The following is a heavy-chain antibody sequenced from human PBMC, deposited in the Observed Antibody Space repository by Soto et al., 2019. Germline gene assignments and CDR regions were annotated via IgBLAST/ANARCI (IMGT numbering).Heavy chain of an antibody. V-gene: IGHV1-8*01. D-gene: IGHD3-3*01. CDR3: ARERKFDFWRKGLDV. CDR1: GYTFTSYD. J-gene: IGHJ6*02. Sequence: QAQLVQSGAEVKKPGASVKVSCKASGYTFTSYDINWVRQAPGRGLEWLGWMDPNSGSTGYAQNFLGRVTMTRNISINTAHMELSSLRSEDTAVYYCARERKFDFWRKGLDVWGQGTTVTVSS. CDR2: MDPNSGST.